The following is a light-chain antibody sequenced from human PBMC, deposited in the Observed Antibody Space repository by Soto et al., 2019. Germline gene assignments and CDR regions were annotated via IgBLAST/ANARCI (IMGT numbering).Light chain of an antibody. V-gene: IGKV3-20*01. J-gene: IGKJ4*01. CDR3: QQFYSYPLT. CDR2: AAS. Sequence: EIALTQSPGTLSLSPGERATLSCRASQGVGSKYLAWYQQKPGQAPRLLIYAASTRATGIPDRFSGSGSGTDFTLTISSLEPEDFAVYYCQQFYSYPLTFGGGTKVEIK. CDR1: QGVGSKY.